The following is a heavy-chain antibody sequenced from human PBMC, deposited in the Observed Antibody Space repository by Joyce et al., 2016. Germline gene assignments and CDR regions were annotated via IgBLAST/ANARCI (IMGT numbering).Heavy chain of an antibody. Sequence: QVHLHESGPGLVQPSETLSLTCDVSGGSMRNRDYYWSWIRQPPGKGLGWIGTGSWSGSTHDNPSLKSRVIISESASNNQFSLKVWSVTAADTATYYCARTYFYGWGSLLYFFDSWGQGLLVTVSS. V-gene: IGHV4-39*07. CDR2: GSWSGST. CDR1: GGSMRNRDYY. CDR3: ARTYFYGWGSLLYFFDS. D-gene: IGHD3-10*01. J-gene: IGHJ4*02.